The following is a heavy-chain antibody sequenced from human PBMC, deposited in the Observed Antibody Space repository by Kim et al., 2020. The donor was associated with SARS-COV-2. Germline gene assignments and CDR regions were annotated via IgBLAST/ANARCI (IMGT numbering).Heavy chain of an antibody. V-gene: IGHV3-7*01. D-gene: IGHD6-13*01. Sequence: YLDSVKGRFAVSRDNAKNSLYLQMNNLRAEDTAVYYCARRRLSWADAFDVWGRGTMVTVSS. CDR3: ARRRLSWADAFDV. J-gene: IGHJ3*01.